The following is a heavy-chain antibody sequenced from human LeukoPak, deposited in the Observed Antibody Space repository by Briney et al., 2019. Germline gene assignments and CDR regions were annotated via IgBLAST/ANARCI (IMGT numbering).Heavy chain of an antibody. J-gene: IGHJ4*02. Sequence: KTGGSLRLSCAASGFTFSSYSMNWVRQAPGKGLEWVSSISSSSSYIYYADSVKGRFTISRDNAKNSLYLQMNSLRAEDTAVYYCAILIVEAFDYWGQGTLVTVSS. V-gene: IGHV3-21*01. CDR3: AILIVEAFDY. CDR1: GFTFSSYS. CDR2: ISSSSSYI. D-gene: IGHD1-26*01.